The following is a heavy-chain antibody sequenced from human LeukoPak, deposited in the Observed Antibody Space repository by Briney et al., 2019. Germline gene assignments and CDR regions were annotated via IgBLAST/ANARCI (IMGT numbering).Heavy chain of an antibody. CDR3: ARSAYFYDSYGHWYFDL. J-gene: IGHJ2*01. Sequence: SETLSLTCTVSGGSISSYYWSWIRQAPGKGLEWIGSIYYSGSTYYNPSLKSRDTISVDTSKNQFSLKLRSVTAADTAVYYCARSAYFYDSYGHWYFDLWGRGTLVTVSS. CDR2: IYYSGST. V-gene: IGHV4-39*01. D-gene: IGHD3-22*01. CDR1: GGSISSYY.